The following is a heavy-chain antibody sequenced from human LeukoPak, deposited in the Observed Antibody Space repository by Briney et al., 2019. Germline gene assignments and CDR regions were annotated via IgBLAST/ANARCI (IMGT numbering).Heavy chain of an antibody. Sequence: QPGGSLRLSCAASGFTFTDSWMHWVRQAPGKGLMWVARVNTIGNSTIYADSVKGRFDVSRDNTKNVVYLQMSGLSFDDTGVYYCAREALYDSSSSLGAFDIWGHGTMVTVSS. J-gene: IGHJ3*02. V-gene: IGHV3-74*01. CDR3: AREALYDSSSSLGAFDI. D-gene: IGHD3-22*01. CDR2: VNTIGNST. CDR1: GFTFTDSW.